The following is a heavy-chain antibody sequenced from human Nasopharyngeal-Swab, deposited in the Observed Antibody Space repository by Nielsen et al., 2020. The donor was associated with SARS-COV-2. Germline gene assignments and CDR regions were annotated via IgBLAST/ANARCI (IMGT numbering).Heavy chain of an antibody. D-gene: IGHD6-13*01. Sequence: WVRQAPGQGLEWMGWINPNSGGTNYAQKFQGRVTMTRDTSITTAYMDLSRLRSVDTAVYYCARDPGSSWPHYFDFWGQGTLVTVSS. J-gene: IGHJ4*02. V-gene: IGHV1-2*02. CDR2: INPNSGGT. CDR3: ARDPGSSWPHYFDF.